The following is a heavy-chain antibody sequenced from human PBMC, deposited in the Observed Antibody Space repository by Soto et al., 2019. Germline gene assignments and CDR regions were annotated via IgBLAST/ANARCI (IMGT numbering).Heavy chain of an antibody. CDR3: AHRRSGYFDS. V-gene: IGHV2-5*02. CDR2: IYWDDDK. CDR1: GFSLTETGXG. J-gene: IGHJ4*02. Sequence: QITLKESGPTLVKPTQTLTLTCTFSGFSLTETGXGXGXXXXXXGKALEWLARIYWDDDKRYSPSLKRGLTISKDASXNQVVLTKTNVDAXDXATYYCAHRRSGYFDSWGQGTLVTVSS.